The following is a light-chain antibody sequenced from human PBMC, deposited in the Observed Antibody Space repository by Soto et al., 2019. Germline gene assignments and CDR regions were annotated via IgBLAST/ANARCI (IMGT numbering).Light chain of an antibody. CDR2: GAS. J-gene: IGKJ3*01. V-gene: IGKV3-15*01. CDR3: QQYNGWPYL. CDR1: QSLSSN. Sequence: ERVMTQSPATLSVSPGERATLSCRASQSLSSNLAWYQQKPGQAPRILIYGASTSATGIPARFSGSGSGTDFTLTISSLQSEDFAVYYWQQYNGWPYLFGRGTKVDIK.